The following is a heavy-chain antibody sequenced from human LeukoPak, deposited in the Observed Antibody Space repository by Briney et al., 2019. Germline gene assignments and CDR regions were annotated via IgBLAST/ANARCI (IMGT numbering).Heavy chain of an antibody. CDR1: GFTFSSYA. D-gene: IGHD1-20*01. Sequence: GGSLRLSCVASGFTFSSYAIHWVRQAPGKGLEWVAVISSDGFNKYSADSVKGRFTISRDNSKNTLYLQMNSLRAEDTAVYYCAKAIGVRYNWNPEDYWGQGTLVTVSS. J-gene: IGHJ4*02. CDR3: AKAIGVRYNWNPEDY. CDR2: ISSDGFNK. V-gene: IGHV3-30-3*01.